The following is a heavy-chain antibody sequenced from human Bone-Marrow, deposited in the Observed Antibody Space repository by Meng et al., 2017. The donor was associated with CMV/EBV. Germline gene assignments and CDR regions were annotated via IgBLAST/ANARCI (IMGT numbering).Heavy chain of an antibody. V-gene: IGHV5-51*01. Sequence: YEFGAYWIAWVRQMPGKGLEWMGIVFPGDSDTRYSPSIGGQVTISADKYVSTAYLQWASLKASDSGMYYCAKRSKRVIAGNYYFDSWGQGTLVTVSS. CDR1: YEFGAYW. D-gene: IGHD2-21*01. J-gene: IGHJ4*02. CDR3: AKRSKRVIAGNYYFDS. CDR2: VFPGDSDT.